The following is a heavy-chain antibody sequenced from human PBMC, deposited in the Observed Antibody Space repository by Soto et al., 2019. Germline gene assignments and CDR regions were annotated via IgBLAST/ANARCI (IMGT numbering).Heavy chain of an antibody. CDR1: GYTFTSYY. V-gene: IGHV1-46*01. J-gene: IGHJ5*02. CDR2: INPSGGST. Sequence: ASVKVSCKASGYTFTSYYMHWVRQAPGQGLEWMGIINPSGGSTSYAQKFQGRVTMTRDTSTSTVYMELSSLRSEDTAVYYCAADSAAPRSIGGPNWFDPWGQGTLVTVAS. D-gene: IGHD3-22*01. CDR3: AADSAAPRSIGGPNWFDP.